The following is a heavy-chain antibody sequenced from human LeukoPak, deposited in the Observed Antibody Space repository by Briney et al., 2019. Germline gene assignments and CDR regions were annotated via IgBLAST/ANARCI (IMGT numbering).Heavy chain of an antibody. J-gene: IGHJ4*02. CDR2: ISTSGSPT. CDR1: GFTFSDYY. CDR3: ARVKGSYSNDY. V-gene: IGHV3-11*01. Sequence: KPGGSLRLSCAASGFTFSDYYMSWIRQAPGKGLEWVSYISTSGSPTYYVDSVKGRITTSRDNAKNSLYLQMNSLRVDDTAVYYCARVKGSYSNDYWGQGTLVTVSS. D-gene: IGHD3-10*01.